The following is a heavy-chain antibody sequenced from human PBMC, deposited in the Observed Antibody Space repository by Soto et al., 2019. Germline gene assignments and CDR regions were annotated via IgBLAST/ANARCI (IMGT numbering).Heavy chain of an antibody. J-gene: IGHJ6*02. D-gene: IGHD3-22*01. CDR2: IWFDGSNK. Sequence: GSLRLSCAASAFTFSTFGMHWVRQAPGKGLEWVALIWFDGSNKNYAESVKGRFTISRDNSKNTLYLQMNSLRAEDTAVYYCAKELVYYYDSSGYMKRGGMDVWGQGTTVTVSS. CDR3: AKELVYYYDSSGYMKRGGMDV. CDR1: AFTFSTFG. V-gene: IGHV3-30*02.